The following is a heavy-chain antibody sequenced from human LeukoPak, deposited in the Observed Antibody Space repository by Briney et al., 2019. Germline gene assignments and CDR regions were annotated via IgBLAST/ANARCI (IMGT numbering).Heavy chain of an antibody. D-gene: IGHD1-26*01. CDR1: GYTFTSYG. CDR2: ISAYNGNT. Sequence: ASVKVSCKASGYTFTSYGISWVRQAPGQGLEWMGWISAYNGNTNYAQKFQGRVTMTRDTSTSTVYMELSSLRSEDTAVYYCARDSSGSYSYHAIDPWGQGTLVTVSS. V-gene: IGHV1-18*01. J-gene: IGHJ5*02. CDR3: ARDSSGSYSYHAIDP.